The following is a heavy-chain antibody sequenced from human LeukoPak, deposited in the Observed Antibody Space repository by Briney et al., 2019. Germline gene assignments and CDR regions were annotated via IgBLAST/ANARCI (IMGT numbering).Heavy chain of an antibody. D-gene: IGHD5-18*01. CDR3: ARSKDKNTYGYAY. V-gene: IGHV3-7*01. CDR1: GFTFSSKW. CDR2: INQDGSEK. Sequence: GGSLRLSCVASGFTFSSKWMSWVRQAPGKGLEWVANINQDGSEKYYVDSVKGRFTISRDNAKNLLYLQMNNLRAEDSAVYYCARSKDKNTYGYAYWGQGTLVTVSS. J-gene: IGHJ4*02.